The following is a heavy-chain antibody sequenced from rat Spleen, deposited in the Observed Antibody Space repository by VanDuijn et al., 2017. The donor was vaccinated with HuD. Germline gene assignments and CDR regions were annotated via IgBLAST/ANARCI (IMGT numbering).Heavy chain of an antibody. CDR1: GFTFSDYY. CDR3: ATDTFYDGTYYPGGFDY. Sequence: EVQLVESGGGLVQPGRSLKLSCAASGFTFSDYYMAWVRQAPTKGLEWVASINYDGGGTHYRDSVKGRFTISRDNAKSTLYLQLDSLRSEETATYYCATDTFYDGTYYPGGFDYWGQGVMVTVSS. D-gene: IGHD1-12*02. V-gene: IGHV5-20*01. J-gene: IGHJ2*01. CDR2: INYDGGGT.